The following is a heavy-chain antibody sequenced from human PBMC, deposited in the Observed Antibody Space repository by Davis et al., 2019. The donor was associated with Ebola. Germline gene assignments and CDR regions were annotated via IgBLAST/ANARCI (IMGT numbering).Heavy chain of an antibody. CDR1: GGSISSSSYY. V-gene: IGHV4-39*07. CDR3: AREALPPGRGKYYFDY. CDR2: IYYSGST. Sequence: MPSETLSLTCTVSGGSISSSSYYWGWIRQPPGKGLEWIGSIYYSGSTYYSPSLRSRVTISVDTSKNLFSLKLTSVTAADTAVYYCAREALPPGRGKYYFDYWGQGTLVTVSS. J-gene: IGHJ4*02. D-gene: IGHD3-10*01.